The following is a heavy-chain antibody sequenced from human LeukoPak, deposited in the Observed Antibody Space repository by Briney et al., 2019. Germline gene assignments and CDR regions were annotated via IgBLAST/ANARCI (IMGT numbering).Heavy chain of an antibody. D-gene: IGHD6-13*01. Sequence: GASVKVSCKASGYTFTSYYMHWVRQAPGQGLEWVGISNPSGCSTSYAQKFQGRVTMTRDMSTSTVYMELSSLRSEDTAVYYCARDHGGSSWYDWFDPRGQGSLVTVSS. J-gene: IGHJ5*02. V-gene: IGHV1-46*01. CDR3: ARDHGGSSWYDWFDP. CDR2: SNPSGCST. CDR1: GYTFTSYY.